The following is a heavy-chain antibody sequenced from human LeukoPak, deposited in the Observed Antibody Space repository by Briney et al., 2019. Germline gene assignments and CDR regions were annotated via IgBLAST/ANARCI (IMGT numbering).Heavy chain of an antibody. CDR3: AKEIWPTVTTPGHTHFDY. J-gene: IGHJ4*02. D-gene: IGHD4-17*01. V-gene: IGHV3-48*01. CDR2: ISSSSSTI. Sequence: GGSLRLSCAASGFTFSSYSMNWVRQAPGKGLEWVSYISSSSSTIYYADSVKGRFTISRDNAKNSLYLQMNSLRAEDTAVYYCAKEIWPTVTTPGHTHFDYWGQGTLVTVSS. CDR1: GFTFSSYS.